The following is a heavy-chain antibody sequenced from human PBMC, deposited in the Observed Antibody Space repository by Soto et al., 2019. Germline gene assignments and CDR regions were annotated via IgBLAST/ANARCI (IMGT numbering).Heavy chain of an antibody. J-gene: IGHJ4*02. CDR3: ARDGDGSGYFLDY. D-gene: IGHD3-22*01. CDR1: GGSISSYY. V-gene: IGHV4-59*12. CDR2: IYYSGST. Sequence: SETLSLTCTVSGGSISSYYWSWIRQPPGKGLEWIGYIYYSGSTNYNPSLKSRVTISVDTSKNQFSLNLSSVTAADTAVYYCARDGDGSGYFLDYWGQGTLVTVSS.